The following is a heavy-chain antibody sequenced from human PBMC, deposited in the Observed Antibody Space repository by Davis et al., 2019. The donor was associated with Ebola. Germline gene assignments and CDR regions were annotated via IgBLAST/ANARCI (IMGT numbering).Heavy chain of an antibody. D-gene: IGHD3-22*01. Sequence: GGSLRLSCAASGVTFSNYAMNWVRQASGKGLEWVSGISGSGGDTHYADSVKSRFTISRDNSNNTMYLQMNILRDEDTAVYYCAKTYDSSGFYAAFDYWGQGILVTVST. CDR2: ISGSGGDT. CDR1: GVTFSNYA. V-gene: IGHV3-23*01. CDR3: AKTYDSSGFYAAFDY. J-gene: IGHJ4*02.